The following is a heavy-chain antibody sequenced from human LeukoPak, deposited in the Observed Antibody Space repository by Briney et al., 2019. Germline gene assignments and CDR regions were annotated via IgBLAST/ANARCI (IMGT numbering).Heavy chain of an antibody. V-gene: IGHV3-23*01. Sequence: GSLRLSCAASGFTVTNDWMSWVRQAPGTGLEWVSAVRGSGSDTYYADSVKGRFTISRDNSKNTLYLQMHSLRAEDTAIYYCAKTSRGNSAYDSPFDYWGQGTLVTVSS. D-gene: IGHD5-12*01. CDR1: GFTVTNDW. CDR2: VRGSGSDT. CDR3: AKTSRGNSAYDSPFDY. J-gene: IGHJ4*02.